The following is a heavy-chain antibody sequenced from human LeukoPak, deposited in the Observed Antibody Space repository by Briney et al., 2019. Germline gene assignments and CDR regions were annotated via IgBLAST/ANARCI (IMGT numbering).Heavy chain of an antibody. CDR3: VIAGSSQSPDFDF. Sequence: PGGSLSLSCSASGFTFSAHTLHWVRQAPGKGLEYVSAISSSGGSTYYADSVKGRFTFSRDNSRNTLYLQMNSLRVEDTAVYYCVIAGSSQSPDFDFWGRGTLVTVSS. J-gene: IGHJ4*02. CDR2: ISSSGGST. V-gene: IGHV3-64D*06. CDR1: GFTFSAHT. D-gene: IGHD3-10*01.